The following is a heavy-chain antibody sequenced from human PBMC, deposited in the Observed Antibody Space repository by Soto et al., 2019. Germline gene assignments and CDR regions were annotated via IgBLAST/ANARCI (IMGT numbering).Heavy chain of an antibody. J-gene: IGHJ4*02. V-gene: IGHV3-7*01. CDR1: GFTFSSYW. Sequence: GXSLRLSCAASGFTFSSYWMSWVRQAPVKGLEWAANIKQDGSEKYYVDSVKGRFTISRDNAKNSLYLQMNSLRAEDTAVYYCARHKRDLRFLEWSYYFDYWGQGTLVTVSS. CDR3: ARHKRDLRFLEWSYYFDY. CDR2: IKQDGSEK. D-gene: IGHD3-3*01.